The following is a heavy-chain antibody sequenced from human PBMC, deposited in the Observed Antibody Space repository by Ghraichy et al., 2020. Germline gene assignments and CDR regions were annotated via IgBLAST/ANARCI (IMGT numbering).Heavy chain of an antibody. J-gene: IGHJ3*01. D-gene: IGHD2-15*01. Sequence: GESLNISCAASGFTFISYTMSWVRQAPGKGLEWVSSITTSSSYIYYADSVKGRFTVSRDNANNSLYLQMSSLRAEDTAVYYCARDIGYCSGGRCFADAFDFWGQGTMVTVSS. CDR3: ARDIGYCSGGRCFADAFDF. CDR2: ITTSSSYI. CDR1: GFTFISYT. V-gene: IGHV3-21*01.